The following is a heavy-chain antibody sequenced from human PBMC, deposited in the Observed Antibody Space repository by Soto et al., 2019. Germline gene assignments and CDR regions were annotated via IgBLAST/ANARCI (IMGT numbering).Heavy chain of an antibody. CDR1: GGSISTYY. Sequence: PSETLSLTCTVSGGSISTYYWSWIRQPPGKGLEWIGYFYHSGSTYYKPSLRSRVTISLDTSKNQFSLNLRSVTDADTAIYYCAREETGNDALDIWGQGTLVTVSS. J-gene: IGHJ3*02. V-gene: IGHV4-59*12. CDR3: AREETGNDALDI. CDR2: FYHSGST. D-gene: IGHD1-1*01.